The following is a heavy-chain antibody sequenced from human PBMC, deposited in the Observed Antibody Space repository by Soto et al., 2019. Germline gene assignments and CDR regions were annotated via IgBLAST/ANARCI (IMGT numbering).Heavy chain of an antibody. CDR1: GFTFGSCA. CDR3: ARGNMDV. CDR2: ISYDGSNT. J-gene: IGHJ6*02. Sequence: GGSLRLSCVASGFTFGSCAMHWVRQAPGKGLEWVAVISYDGSNTFYAGSVKGRFTISRDNSKSVVYLQMNSLRDEDTAVYYCARGNMDVWGQGTTVTVSS. V-gene: IGHV3-30*04. D-gene: IGHD1-1*01.